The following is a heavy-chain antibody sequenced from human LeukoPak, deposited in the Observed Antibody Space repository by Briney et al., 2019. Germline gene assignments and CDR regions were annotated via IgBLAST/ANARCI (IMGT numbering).Heavy chain of an antibody. Sequence: PGRSLRLPCAASGFTFGSYGMHWVRQAPGKGLEWVGVISYDGTNKNYADSVKGRFTISRDNSKNTLYLQMNSLRAEDTAVYYCAKVGYSTNWLYFDYWGQGTLVTVSS. CDR1: GFTFGSYG. J-gene: IGHJ4*02. D-gene: IGHD6-13*01. CDR2: ISYDGTNK. V-gene: IGHV3-30*18. CDR3: AKVGYSTNWLYFDY.